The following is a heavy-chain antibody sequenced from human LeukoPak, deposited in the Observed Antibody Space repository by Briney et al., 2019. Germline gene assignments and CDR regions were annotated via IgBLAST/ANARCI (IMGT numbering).Heavy chain of an antibody. Sequence: PGRSLRLSCTASGFTFGDYAMSWFRQAPGKGLEWVGFIRSKAYGGTTKYAASVKGRFTISRDDSKSTAYLQMNSLKTEDTAVYYCTRAALEYGNNYWGQGTLVTVAS. CDR3: TRAALEYGNNY. CDR1: GFTFGDYA. CDR2: IRSKAYGGTT. D-gene: IGHD6-6*01. V-gene: IGHV3-49*03. J-gene: IGHJ4*02.